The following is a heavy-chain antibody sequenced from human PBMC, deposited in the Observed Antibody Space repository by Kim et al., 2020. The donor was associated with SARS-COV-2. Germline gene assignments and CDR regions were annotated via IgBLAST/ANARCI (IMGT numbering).Heavy chain of an antibody. Sequence: SETLSLTCSVSGGSTNTASYYWGWVRQTPGKGLEWIGSVYHSGDSFYNPSLGSRLTISLDMSENRFSLKMTSMTAADTALYYCVGAVAPGTGRGYCDSWG. CDR2: VYHSGDS. CDR3: VGAVAPGTGRGYCDS. D-gene: IGHD1-7*01. CDR1: GGSTNTASYY. V-gene: IGHV4-39*07. J-gene: IGHJ5*01.